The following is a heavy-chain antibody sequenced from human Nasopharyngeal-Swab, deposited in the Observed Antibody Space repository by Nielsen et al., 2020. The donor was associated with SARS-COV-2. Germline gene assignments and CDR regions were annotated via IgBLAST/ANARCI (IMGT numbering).Heavy chain of an antibody. CDR2: ISYDGSNK. CDR1: GFTFSSYG. Sequence: GGSLRLSCAASGFTFSSYGMHWVRQAPGKGLEWVAVISYDGSNKYYADSVKGRFTISRDNSKNTLYLQMNSLRAEDTAVYYCAKETDSSFDYWGQGILVTVSS. J-gene: IGHJ4*02. V-gene: IGHV3-30*18. D-gene: IGHD3-22*01. CDR3: AKETDSSFDY.